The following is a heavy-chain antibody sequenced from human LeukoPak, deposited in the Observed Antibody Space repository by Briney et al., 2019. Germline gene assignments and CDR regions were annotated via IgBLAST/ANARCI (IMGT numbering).Heavy chain of an antibody. V-gene: IGHV1-18*01. Sequence: ASVKVSCTASGYTFTNYGISWVRQAPGQGLEWMGWISAYNGNTNYPQKFQARVTMTTDTSTSIAYMELRSLRYDDTAVYFCGRSFGNYYGSGTPPLYFDYWGQGTLVTVSS. J-gene: IGHJ4*02. CDR1: GYTFTNYG. CDR2: ISAYNGNT. D-gene: IGHD3-10*01. CDR3: GRSFGNYYGSGTPPLYFDY.